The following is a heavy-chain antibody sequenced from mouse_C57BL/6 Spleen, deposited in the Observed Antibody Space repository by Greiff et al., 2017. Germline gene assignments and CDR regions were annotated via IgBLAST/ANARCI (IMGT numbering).Heavy chain of an antibody. J-gene: IGHJ2*01. Sequence: VQLQQPGAELVKPGASVKLSCKASGYTFTSYWMHWVKQRPGQGLEWIGMIHPTSGSTNYNEKFKSKATLTVDKSSSTAYMQLSSLTSEDSAVYYCARAYYGNHFDYWGQGTTLTVSS. CDR1: GYTFTSYW. CDR2: IHPTSGST. V-gene: IGHV1-64*01. D-gene: IGHD2-10*01. CDR3: ARAYYGNHFDY.